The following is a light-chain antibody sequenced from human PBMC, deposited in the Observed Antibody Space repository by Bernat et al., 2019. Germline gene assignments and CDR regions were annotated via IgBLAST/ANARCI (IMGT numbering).Light chain of an antibody. Sequence: QSALTQPRSVSGSPGQSVTISCTGTSSDAVSYNYVSWYRQHPGKAPKLMISDVTERPSGVPDRFSVSKSGNTASLTISGLQAEDEADYYCCSYAGGYTWVFGGGTKLTVL. CDR2: DVT. CDR1: SSDAVSYNY. J-gene: IGLJ3*02. CDR3: CSYAGGYTWV. V-gene: IGLV2-11*01.